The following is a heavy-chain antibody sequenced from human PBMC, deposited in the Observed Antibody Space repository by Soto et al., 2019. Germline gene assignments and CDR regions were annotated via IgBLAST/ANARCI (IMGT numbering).Heavy chain of an antibody. Sequence: EVQVVESGGGLVKPGGSLRLSCAVSGFTFATAWMTWVRQAPGKGLEWVALIKSKADGETTHYGAPVKGRFTISRIDSENTLYLEMSSLKTEDTAMYYCITDVPNDIYPYDYWGQGTLVTVSS. V-gene: IGHV3-15*01. CDR2: IKSKADGETT. J-gene: IGHJ4*02. CDR3: ITDVPNDIYPYDY. D-gene: IGHD3-9*01. CDR1: GFTFATAW.